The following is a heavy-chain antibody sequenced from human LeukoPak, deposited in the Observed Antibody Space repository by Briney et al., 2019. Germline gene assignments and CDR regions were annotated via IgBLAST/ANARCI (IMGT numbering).Heavy chain of an antibody. CDR3: ARAREEYSSSSGGAYYFDY. J-gene: IGHJ4*02. V-gene: IGHV4-59*12. CDR1: GGSISSYY. D-gene: IGHD6-6*01. Sequence: TLSETLYLTCTVSGGSISSYYWSWIRQPPGKGQEWIGYIYHSGSTYYNPSLKSRVTISVDRSKNQFSLKLNSVTAADTAVYYCARAREEYSSSSGGAYYFDYWGQGTLVTVSS. CDR2: IYHSGST.